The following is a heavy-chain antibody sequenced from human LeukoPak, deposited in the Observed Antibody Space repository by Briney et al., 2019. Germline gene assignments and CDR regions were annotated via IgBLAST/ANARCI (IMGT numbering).Heavy chain of an antibody. CDR1: GGSISSSSYY. V-gene: IGHV4-39*07. D-gene: IGHD3-3*01. J-gene: IGHJ4*02. CDR3: ARDMMDAYYDFWNGYYTPYFDY. CDR2: IYYSGST. Sequence: SETLSLTCTVSGGSISSSSYYWGWIRQPPGKGLEWIGSIYYSGSTYYNPSLKSRVTISVDTSKNQFSLKLSSVTAADTAVYYCARDMMDAYYDFWNGYYTPYFDYWGQGTLVTVSS.